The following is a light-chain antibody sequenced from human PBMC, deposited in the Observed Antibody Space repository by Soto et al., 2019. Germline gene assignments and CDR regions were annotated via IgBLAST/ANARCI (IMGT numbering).Light chain of an antibody. CDR3: CSYAGSRGLV. CDR2: EGS. Sequence: QSVLTQPASVSGSPGQSITISCTGTSSDVGSYNLVSWYQQHPGKAPKLMIYEGSKRPSGVSNRFSGSKSGNTASLTISGIQAEDEADYYCCSYAGSRGLVFGGGTQLTVL. CDR1: SSDVGSYNL. J-gene: IGLJ2*01. V-gene: IGLV2-23*01.